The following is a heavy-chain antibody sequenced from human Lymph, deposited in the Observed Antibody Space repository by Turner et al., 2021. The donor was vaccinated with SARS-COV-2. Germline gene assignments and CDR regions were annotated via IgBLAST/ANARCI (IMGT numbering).Heavy chain of an antibody. D-gene: IGHD1-26*01. J-gene: IGHJ5*02. CDR3: ARGRLDSFGGGYYSWFDP. V-gene: IGHV1-69*04. CDR2: IIPIIGIA. Sequence: QVQLVQSAAEVKRPGSSVKVSCKASGGTFSSYAIHWVRPAPGPGLEWMGRIIPIIGIANYAQKFQGRVTITADKYTSTAYMELSSLGAEDTAVYYCARGRLDSFGGGYYSWFDPWGQGTLVTVSS. CDR1: GGTFSSYA.